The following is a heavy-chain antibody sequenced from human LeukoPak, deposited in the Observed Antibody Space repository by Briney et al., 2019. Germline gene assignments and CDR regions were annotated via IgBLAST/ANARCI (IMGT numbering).Heavy chain of an antibody. J-gene: IGHJ5*02. D-gene: IGHD3-3*01. CDR2: ISSSSSYI. CDR1: GFTFSSYS. Sequence: GGSLRLSCAASGFTFSSYSMNWVRQAPGKGLEWVSSISSSSSYIYYADSVKGRFTISRDNAKSSLYLQMNRLRAEDTAVYYCARESAVRSRYDFWSGSYNWFDPWGQGTLVTVSS. CDR3: ARESAVRSRYDFWSGSYNWFDP. V-gene: IGHV3-21*01.